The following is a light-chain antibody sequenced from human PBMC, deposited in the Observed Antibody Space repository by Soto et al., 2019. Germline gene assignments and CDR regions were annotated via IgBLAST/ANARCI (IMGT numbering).Light chain of an antibody. V-gene: IGKV1-5*01. CDR3: QQYNSYSPT. J-gene: IGKJ1*01. Sequence: DIQMTQSPSTLSASVGGRATLTCRASQSISGWLAWYQQKTGKAPKFLIYDVYNLESGVPSRFSGSGSETEFTLTISGLQPGDSATYYCQQYNSYSPTVGQGTKVEIK. CDR1: QSISGW. CDR2: DVY.